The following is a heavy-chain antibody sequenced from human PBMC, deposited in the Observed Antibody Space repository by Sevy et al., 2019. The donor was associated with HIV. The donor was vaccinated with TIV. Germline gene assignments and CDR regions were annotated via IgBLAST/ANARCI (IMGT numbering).Heavy chain of an antibody. D-gene: IGHD5-12*01. CDR1: SGSISAYY. CDR2: IYYTGST. CDR3: ARAPPVRSGDDALNWFDP. J-gene: IGHJ5*02. V-gene: IGHV4-59*01. Sequence: SETLSLTCTVFSGSISAYYWSWIRQSPEKGLQYIGYIYYTGSTNYNPSLKSRVTISVDTSKNQFSLRLTSVTAADTAIYYCARAPPVRSGDDALNWFDPWGHGTLVTVSS.